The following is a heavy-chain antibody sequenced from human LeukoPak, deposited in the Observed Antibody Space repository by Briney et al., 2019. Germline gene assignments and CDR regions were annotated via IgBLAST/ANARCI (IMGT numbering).Heavy chain of an antibody. Sequence: SQTLSLTCAISGDSVSRNNAAWNWVRQSPSRGLEWQGRKYYRSKWYDDYAVSVKSRITINPDTSKNQVSLQLNSVTPEDTAVYYCAKGGSGWSVSLFDPWGQGTLVTVSS. CDR1: GDSVSRNNAA. CDR2: KYYRSKWYD. D-gene: IGHD6-13*01. J-gene: IGHJ5*02. V-gene: IGHV6-1*01. CDR3: AKGGSGWSVSLFDP.